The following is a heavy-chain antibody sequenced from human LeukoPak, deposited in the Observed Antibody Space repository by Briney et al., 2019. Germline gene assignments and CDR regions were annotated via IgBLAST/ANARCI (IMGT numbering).Heavy chain of an antibody. CDR3: VKLPRITSDI. V-gene: IGHV3-48*03. Sequence: GGSLRLSCAASGFTFSSYEMNWVRQAPGKGLEWVSYISSSGSTIYYADSVKGRFTISRDNSKNTLYLQMNSLRAEDTAIYYCVKLPRITSDIWGQGTMVTVSS. J-gene: IGHJ3*02. CDR1: GFTFSSYE. CDR2: ISSSGSTI. D-gene: IGHD5-24*01.